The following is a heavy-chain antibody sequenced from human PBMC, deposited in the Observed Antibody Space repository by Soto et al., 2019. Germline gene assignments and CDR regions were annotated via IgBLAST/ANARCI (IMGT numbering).Heavy chain of an antibody. D-gene: IGHD4-17*01. V-gene: IGHV3-21*01. J-gene: IGHJ3*02. CDR3: ARDAPLTTMKAFDI. CDR2: ISSSSSYI. Sequence: GGSLRLSCAASGFTFSSYSMNWVRQAPGKGLEWVSSISSSSSYIYYADSVKGRFTISRDNAKNSLYLQMNGLRAEDTAVYYCARDAPLTTMKAFDIWGQGTMVTVSS. CDR1: GFTFSSYS.